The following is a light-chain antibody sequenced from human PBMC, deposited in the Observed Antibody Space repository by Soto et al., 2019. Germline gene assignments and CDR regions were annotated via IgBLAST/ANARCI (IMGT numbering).Light chain of an antibody. CDR3: HQRQSWPRT. J-gene: IGKJ1*01. V-gene: IGKV3-15*01. CDR2: GAS. Sequence: EIVMTQSPGTLSVSPGDRANLSCRASQSVSSNLAWYQQKPGQAPRLLIYGASTRATGIPARFSGSGSGTEFTLTISSLQSEDFAVYYCHQRQSWPRTFGQGTKVDIK. CDR1: QSVSSN.